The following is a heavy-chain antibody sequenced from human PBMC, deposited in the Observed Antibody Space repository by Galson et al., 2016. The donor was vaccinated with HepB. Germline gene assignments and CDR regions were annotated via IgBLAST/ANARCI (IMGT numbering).Heavy chain of an antibody. CDR2: SRNEANSYTT. D-gene: IGHD3-3*01. CDR3: ARGQDDFWSAWVY. Sequence: SLRLSCAAPGFTFSDHYMDWVRQAPGKGLDWVGRSRNEANSYTTDYAASVKGRFSISRDDSENSLYLQMNSLKTEDTAVYYCARGQDDFWSAWVYWGQGTLVTVSS. CDR1: GFTFSDHY. J-gene: IGHJ4*02. V-gene: IGHV3-72*01.